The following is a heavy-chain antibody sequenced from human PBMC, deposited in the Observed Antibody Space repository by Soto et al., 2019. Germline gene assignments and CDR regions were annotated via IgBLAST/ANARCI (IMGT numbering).Heavy chain of an antibody. D-gene: IGHD2-2*02. J-gene: IGHJ5*02. CDR1: RFTFSSYW. Sequence: EVQLVESGGGLVQPGGSLRLSCAASRFTFSSYWMHWVRQTPGKGLVWVSRINSDGSITSYADSVKGRFTISRDNAKNTLYLQMHSLRDEDTAVYYCARDPGGCSSTSCYRGWFDPWGQGTLVTVSS. CDR3: ARDPGGCSSTSCYRGWFDP. V-gene: IGHV3-74*01. CDR2: INSDGSIT.